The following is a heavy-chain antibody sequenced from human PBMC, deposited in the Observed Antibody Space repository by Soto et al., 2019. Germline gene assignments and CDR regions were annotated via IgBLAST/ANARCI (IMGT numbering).Heavy chain of an antibody. V-gene: IGHV4-59*01. J-gene: IGHJ3*02. D-gene: IGHD1-26*01. CDR2: IYYSGTT. CDR3: ARGRGGTYDAFDI. Sequence: QVQLRESGPGLVKPSETLSLTCTVSSGSIGTYFWSWIRQPPGKGLEWIGYIYYSGTTNYNPSLKSRVTIFLDTSKNQFSLRLSSVTAADTAVYYCARGRGGTYDAFDIWGQGTPVTVSS. CDR1: SGSIGTYF.